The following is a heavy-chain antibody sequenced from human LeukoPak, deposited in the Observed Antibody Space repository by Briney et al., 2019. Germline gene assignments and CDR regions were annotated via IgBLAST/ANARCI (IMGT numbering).Heavy chain of an antibody. D-gene: IGHD6-19*01. CDR3: ASLAVAGLSEGY. CDR2: IYYSGST. CDR1: GGSISSDSYY. J-gene: IGHJ4*02. Sequence: PSETLSLTCTVSGGSISSDSYYWAWIRQPPGKGLEWIASIYYSGSTYYNPSLKSRVTISVDTSRNQFALKLSAVTAADTAVYSCASLAVAGLSEGYWGQGPLVIVSS. V-gene: IGHV4-39*01.